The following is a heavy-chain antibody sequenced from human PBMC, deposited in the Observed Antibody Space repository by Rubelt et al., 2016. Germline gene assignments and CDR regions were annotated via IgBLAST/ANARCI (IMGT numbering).Heavy chain of an antibody. CDR2: ISSSGSTI. V-gene: IGHV3-48*03. J-gene: IGHJ4*02. Sequence: EVQLVESGGGLVQPGGSLRLSCAASGFTFSSYEMNWVRQAPGTGLEWVSYISSSGSTIYYADAGKRRFTISGGDAKSSLYLQMNGLIAEDTAVYYCARSDIVATITDYWGQGTLVTVSS. CDR1: GFTFSSYE. D-gene: IGHD5-12*01. CDR3: ARSDIVATITDY.